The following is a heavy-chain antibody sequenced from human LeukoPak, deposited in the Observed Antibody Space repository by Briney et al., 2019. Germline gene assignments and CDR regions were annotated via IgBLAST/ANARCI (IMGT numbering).Heavy chain of an antibody. D-gene: IGHD4/OR15-4a*01. CDR1: GFTFSSYG. V-gene: IGHV3-23*01. J-gene: IGHJ4*02. Sequence: PGGSLRLSCVASGFTFSSYGMSWVRQAPGKGLQWVSAISGDGKDRDYPDSVKGRFTISRDNSKNTLYLQMNSLRAEDTAVYYCARRAGAYSHPYDYWGQGTLVTVSS. CDR2: ISGDGKDR. CDR3: ARRAGAYSHPYDY.